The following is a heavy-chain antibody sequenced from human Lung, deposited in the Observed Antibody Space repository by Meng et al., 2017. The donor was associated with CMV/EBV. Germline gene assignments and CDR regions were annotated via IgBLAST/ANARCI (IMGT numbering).Heavy chain of an antibody. V-gene: IGHV3-30-3*01. D-gene: IGHD3-10*01. CDR2: ISHDGSNK. Sequence: GGSLRLSCAASGFTFSTYAMHWVRQAPGKGLEWVAVISHDGSNKYYADPVKGRFTISRDNSKNTLYLHMNSLRAEDMAVYYCARIRSYHGSGSYSHDAFDIWGQGTMVTVSS. CDR3: ARIRSYHGSGSYSHDAFDI. J-gene: IGHJ3*02. CDR1: GFTFSTYA.